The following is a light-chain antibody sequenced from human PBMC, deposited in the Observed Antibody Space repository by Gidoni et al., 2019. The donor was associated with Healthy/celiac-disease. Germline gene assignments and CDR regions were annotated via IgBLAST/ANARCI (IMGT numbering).Light chain of an antibody. Sequence: DLVMPQSPDSLAVSLGERATINCKSSQSVLYSSNNKNYLAWYQQKPGQPPKLLIYWASTRESGVPDRFSGSGSGTDFTLTISSLQAEDVAVYYCQQYYSTPITFGPGTKVDIK. CDR1: QSVLYSSNNKNY. V-gene: IGKV4-1*01. CDR2: WAS. CDR3: QQYYSTPIT. J-gene: IGKJ3*01.